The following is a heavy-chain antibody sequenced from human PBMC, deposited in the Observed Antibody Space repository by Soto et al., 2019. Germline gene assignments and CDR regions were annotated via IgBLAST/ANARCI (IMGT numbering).Heavy chain of an antibody. V-gene: IGHV4-34*01. Sequence: SETLSLTCSFYCGSFSGYYLSLILQPPWKGLGWIGEFNHSGSTNYNPSLKSRVTISVDTSKNQFSLKLSSVTAADTAVYYCARGVYCSGGSCYYYYYYMDVWGKGTTVTVSS. CDR3: ARGVYCSGGSCYYYYYYMDV. D-gene: IGHD2-15*01. CDR2: FNHSGST. CDR1: CGSFSGYY. J-gene: IGHJ6*03.